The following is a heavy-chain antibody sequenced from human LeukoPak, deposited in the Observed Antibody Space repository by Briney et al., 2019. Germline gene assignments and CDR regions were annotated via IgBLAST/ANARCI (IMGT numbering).Heavy chain of an antibody. D-gene: IGHD6-13*01. CDR2: ISFDGNAV. CDR1: GFTFSDCS. V-gene: IGHV3-30-3*01. CDR3: ARRVAAAGIDY. J-gene: IGHJ4*02. Sequence: PGESLRLSCTTSGFTFSDCSIHWVRQAPGKGLEWVAVISFDGNAVYYADSMKGRFTISRDYSENTLFLQMNSLRTEDTAIYYCARRVAAAGIDYWGQGTLVTVSS.